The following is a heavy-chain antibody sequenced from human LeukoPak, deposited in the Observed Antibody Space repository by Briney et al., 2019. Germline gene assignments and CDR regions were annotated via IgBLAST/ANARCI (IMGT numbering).Heavy chain of an antibody. CDR3: ARDLMADSSGYYFDF. J-gene: IGHJ4*02. CDR1: GFTFSSYA. Sequence: GSLRLSFAAFGFTFSSYAMHWVRQAPGKGLEWVAVISFDGSNKHYADSVKGRFTISRDNSKNTLYLQMNSLRAEDAAVYYCARDLMADSSGYYFDFWGQGTLVTVSS. V-gene: IGHV3-30-3*01. CDR2: ISFDGSNK. D-gene: IGHD3-22*01.